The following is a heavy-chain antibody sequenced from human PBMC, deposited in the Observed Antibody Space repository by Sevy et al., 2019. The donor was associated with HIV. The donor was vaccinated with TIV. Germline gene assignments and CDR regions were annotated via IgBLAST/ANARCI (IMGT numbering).Heavy chain of an antibody. V-gene: IGHV1-2*06. J-gene: IGHJ5*02. D-gene: IGHD3-16*01. CDR2: INPNSGGT. CDR1: GYTFTGYY. Sequence: ASVKVSCKASGYTFTGYYMHWVRQAPGQGLEWMGRINPNSGGTNYAQKFQGRVTMTRDTSISTAYMELSRLRSDDTAVYYCPRDSRPFVNWFDPWGQGTLVTVSS. CDR3: PRDSRPFVNWFDP.